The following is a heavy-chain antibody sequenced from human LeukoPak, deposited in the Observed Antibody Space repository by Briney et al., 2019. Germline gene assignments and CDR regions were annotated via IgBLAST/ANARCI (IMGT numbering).Heavy chain of an antibody. J-gene: IGHJ6*03. CDR3: ARGISSRQIGYYFMDV. CDR2: MNPINGNT. Sequence: ASVKVSCKASGYTFTNYDVNWVRQAPGQGLEWMGWMNPINGNTAYGQKFQGRVTLTRDTSRDTAYMDLSSLGPDATAVYFCARGISSRQIGYYFMDVWGKGTTVTVSS. V-gene: IGHV1-8*01. CDR1: GYTFTNYD. D-gene: IGHD3-3*01.